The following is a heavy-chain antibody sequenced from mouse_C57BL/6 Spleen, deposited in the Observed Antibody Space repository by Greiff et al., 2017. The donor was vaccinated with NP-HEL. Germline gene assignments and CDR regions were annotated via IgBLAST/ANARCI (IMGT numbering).Heavy chain of an antibody. J-gene: IGHJ4*01. D-gene: IGHD1-1*01. Sequence: VQLQQPGAELVKPGASVKLSCKASGYTFTSYWMQWVKQRPGQGLEWIGEIDPSDSYTNYNQKFKGKATLTVDTSSSTAYMQLSSLTSEDSAVYYCVSTTPTSYDMDYWGQGTSVTVSS. CDR2: IDPSDSYT. CDR3: VSTTPTSYDMDY. CDR1: GYTFTSYW. V-gene: IGHV1-50*01.